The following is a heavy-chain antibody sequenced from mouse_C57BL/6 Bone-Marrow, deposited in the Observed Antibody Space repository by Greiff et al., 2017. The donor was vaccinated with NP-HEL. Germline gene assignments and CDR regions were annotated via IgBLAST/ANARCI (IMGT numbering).Heavy chain of an antibody. CDR2: IWGVGST. CDR1: GFSLTSYG. CDR3: ASDLRLGGPFAY. J-gene: IGHJ3*01. Sequence: QVQLKQSGPGLVAPSQSLSITCTVSGFSLTSYGVDWVRQSPGKGLEWLGVIWGVGSTNYNSALKSRLSISKDNSKSQVFLKMNSLQTDDTAMYYWASDLRLGGPFAYWGQGTLVTVSA. D-gene: IGHD2-4*01. V-gene: IGHV2-6*01.